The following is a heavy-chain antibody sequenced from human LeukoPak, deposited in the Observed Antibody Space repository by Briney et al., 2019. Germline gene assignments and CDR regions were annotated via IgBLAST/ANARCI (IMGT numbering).Heavy chain of an antibody. V-gene: IGHV1-69*05. J-gene: IGHJ3*02. CDR1: GGTFSSYA. CDR2: IIPIFGTA. Sequence: GASVKVSCKASGGTFSSYAISWVRQAPGQGLEWMGGIIPIFGTANYAQKFQGRVTITTDESTSTAYMELSSLRSEDTAVYYCARDYRTLRGSDAFDIWGQGTMVTVSS. CDR3: ARDYRTLRGSDAFDI. D-gene: IGHD2-2*01.